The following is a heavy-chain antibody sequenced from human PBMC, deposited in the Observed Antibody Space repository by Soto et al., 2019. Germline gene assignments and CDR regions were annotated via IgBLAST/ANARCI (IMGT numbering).Heavy chain of an antibody. CDR1: GFTFSSYA. J-gene: IGHJ4*02. V-gene: IGHV3-30-3*01. CDR3: ARGDPYYYDSSGYYVGSPGGY. CDR2: ISYDGSNK. D-gene: IGHD3-22*01. Sequence: QVQLVESGGGVVQPGRSLRLSCAASGFTFSSYAMHWVRQAPGKGLEWVSVISYDGSNKYYADSVKGRFTISRDNSKNTLYLQMSSLRAEDTAVYYCARGDPYYYDSSGYYVGSPGGYWGQGTLVTVSS.